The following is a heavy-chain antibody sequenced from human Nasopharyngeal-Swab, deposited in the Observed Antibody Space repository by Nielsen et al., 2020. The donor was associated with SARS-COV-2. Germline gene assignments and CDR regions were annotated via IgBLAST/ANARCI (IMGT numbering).Heavy chain of an antibody. D-gene: IGHD2-15*01. Sequence: ASVKVSCKASGYTFTSYYIHWVRQAPGQGLEWMGIINPSVSSATYAQRFEGRVTMTRDTSTSTVYVELSSLRSEDTAVYYCARDRGYCSGGSCYLDDSWGQGTLVTVSS. V-gene: IGHV1-46*01. CDR2: INPSVSSA. CDR3: ARDRGYCSGGSCYLDDS. J-gene: IGHJ4*02. CDR1: GYTFTSYY.